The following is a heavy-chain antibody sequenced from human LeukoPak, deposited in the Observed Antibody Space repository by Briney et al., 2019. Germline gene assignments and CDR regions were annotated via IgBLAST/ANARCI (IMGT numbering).Heavy chain of an antibody. Sequence: GGSLRLSCGASGFTFDDYAMHWVRQAPGKGLKWVSGISWNSGSIGYADSVKGRFTISRDNAKNSLYLQMNSLRAEDTALYYCAKAYGSGSYEGTYYFDYWGQGTLVTVSS. D-gene: IGHD3-10*01. V-gene: IGHV3-9*01. CDR3: AKAYGSGSYEGTYYFDY. CDR1: GFTFDDYA. J-gene: IGHJ4*02. CDR2: ISWNSGSI.